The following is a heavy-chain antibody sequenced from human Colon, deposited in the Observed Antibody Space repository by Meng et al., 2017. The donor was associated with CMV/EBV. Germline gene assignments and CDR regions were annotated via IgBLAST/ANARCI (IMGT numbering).Heavy chain of an antibody. D-gene: IGHD4-23*01. Sequence: AGFPFTSYSFTWVRQAPGQGLEGLGWISDYNGNTNYAQIVQGRVTMTTDPSKTTAYMELTDLRSDDTAVYYCARLNGGNSGDWFDPWGQGTLVTVSS. CDR2: ISDYNGNT. V-gene: IGHV1-18*04. CDR3: ARLNGGNSGDWFDP. CDR1: GFPFTSYS. J-gene: IGHJ5*02.